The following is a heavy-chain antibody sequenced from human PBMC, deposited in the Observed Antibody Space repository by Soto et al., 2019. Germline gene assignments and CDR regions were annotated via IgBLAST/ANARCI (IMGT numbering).Heavy chain of an antibody. CDR1: GYTFTSYG. CDR3: AKARFRDSSMFLLDY. J-gene: IGHJ4*02. CDR2: ISAYNGNT. Sequence: ASVKVSCKASGYTFTSYGISWVRQAPGQGLEWMGWISAYNGNTNYAQKLQGRVTMTTDTSTSTAYMELRSLRAEDTAVYYCAKARFRDSSMFLLDYWGQGTLVTVSS. V-gene: IGHV1-18*01. D-gene: IGHD6-19*01.